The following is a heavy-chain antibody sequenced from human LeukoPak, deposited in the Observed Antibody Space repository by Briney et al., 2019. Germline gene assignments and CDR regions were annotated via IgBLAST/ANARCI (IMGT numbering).Heavy chain of an antibody. J-gene: IGHJ4*02. V-gene: IGHV1-2*02. CDR3: ARGNTGSDY. Sequence: GASVKVSCKASGYTFTGYYMHWVRQAPGQGLECMGWINPNIGGTNYAQKFQGRVTMTRDTSLSTAYMELSRLSSDDTAVYYCARGNTGSDYWGQGTLVTVSS. D-gene: IGHD1-26*01. CDR1: GYTFTGYY. CDR2: INPNIGGT.